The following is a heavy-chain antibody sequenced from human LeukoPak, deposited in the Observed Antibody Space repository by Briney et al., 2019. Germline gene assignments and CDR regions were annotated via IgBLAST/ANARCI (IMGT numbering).Heavy chain of an antibody. CDR1: GFTVSSNY. CDR3: AKSVGIIRRGAFDI. D-gene: IGHD3-10*01. CDR2: IYSGGST. J-gene: IGHJ3*02. V-gene: IGHV3-53*01. Sequence: GGSLRLSCAASGFTVSSNYMSWVRQAPGKGLEWVSVIYSGGSTYYADSAKGRFTISRDNSKNTLYLQMNSLRAEDTAVYYCAKSVGIIRRGAFDIWGQGTMVTVSS.